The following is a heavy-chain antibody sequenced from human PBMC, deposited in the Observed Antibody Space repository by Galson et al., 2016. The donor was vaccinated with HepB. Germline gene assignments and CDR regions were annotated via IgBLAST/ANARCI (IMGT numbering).Heavy chain of an antibody. D-gene: IGHD4-23*01. J-gene: IGHJ5*02. CDR3: ARDGNADSP. CDR2: IYNGGGT. Sequence: SLRLSCAASGFTVSNNYMSWVRQPPGKGLEWVSLIYNGGGTLYADSVKGRFTISRDNSKNTLYLQMNSLRAEDTAVYYCARDGNADSPWGPGTLVTVSS. CDR1: GFTVSNNY. V-gene: IGHV3-53*01.